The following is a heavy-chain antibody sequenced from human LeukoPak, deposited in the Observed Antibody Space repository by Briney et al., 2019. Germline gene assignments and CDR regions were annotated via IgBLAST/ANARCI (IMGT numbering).Heavy chain of an antibody. Sequence: SVTVSCKASGGTFSSYAISWVRQAPGQGLEWMGGIIPIFGTANYAQKFQGRVTITADESTSTAYMELSSLRSEDTAVYYCARGVVVPAANVYYGMDVWGQGTTVTVSS. V-gene: IGHV1-69*13. CDR1: GGTFSSYA. CDR3: ARGVVVPAANVYYGMDV. CDR2: IIPIFGTA. D-gene: IGHD2-2*01. J-gene: IGHJ6*02.